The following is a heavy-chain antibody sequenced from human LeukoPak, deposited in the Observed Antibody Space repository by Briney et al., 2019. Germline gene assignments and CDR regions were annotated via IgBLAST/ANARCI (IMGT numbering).Heavy chain of an antibody. Sequence: GGSLRLSCAGSGFPFSSHGMNWVRQAPGKGLEWVSGKSPGGGPTYYADSMRGRFSISRDDLKDTLYLQMKNLRAEDTAVYYCAKDGAWLRFDDWGQGILVTVSS. CDR3: AKDGAWLRFDD. J-gene: IGHJ4*02. V-gene: IGHV3-23*01. CDR2: KSPGGGPT. CDR1: GFPFSSHG. D-gene: IGHD5-12*01.